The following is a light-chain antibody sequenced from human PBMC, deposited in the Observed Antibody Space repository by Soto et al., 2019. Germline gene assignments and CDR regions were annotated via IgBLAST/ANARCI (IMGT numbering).Light chain of an antibody. V-gene: IGKV4-1*01. CDR3: QQYFNXPHT. CDR2: WAS. J-gene: IGKJ2*01. Sequence: DIVMTQSPDSLAVSLGERATINCKSSQSVFSNSKNKNYFAWYQQKPGQPPKLLIYWASTRESGVPDRFSGSGSGTDFTLTISSLXXXDVAVYYCQQYFNXPHTFGQGTKLAIK. CDR1: QSVFSNSKNKNY.